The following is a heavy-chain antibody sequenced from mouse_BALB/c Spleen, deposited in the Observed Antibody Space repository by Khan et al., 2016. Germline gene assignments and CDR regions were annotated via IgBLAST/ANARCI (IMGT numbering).Heavy chain of an antibody. J-gene: IGHJ3*01. D-gene: IGHD2-3*01. CDR3: VRPFYDGYYGFAY. Sequence: VQLKQSGAEFVRPGASVKLSCTASGFKIKDTYIHWVKQSPEQGLEWIGGIDPANGNTKFDPKFQGKATITTDTSSNTAYLQLSSLTSEDTAVYYCVRPFYDGYYGFAYWGQGTLVTVSA. V-gene: IGHV14-3*02. CDR1: GFKIKDTY. CDR2: IDPANGNT.